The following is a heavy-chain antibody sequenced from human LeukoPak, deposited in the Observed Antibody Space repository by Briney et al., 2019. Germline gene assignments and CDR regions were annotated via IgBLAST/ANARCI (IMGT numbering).Heavy chain of an antibody. CDR1: GYTFTSYG. J-gene: IGHJ6*03. CDR3: ARDGEIVVVPAAHYYMDV. V-gene: IGHV1-18*01. Sequence: GASVKVSCKASGYTFTSYGISWVRQAPGQGLEWMGWISAYNGNTNYAQKLQGRVTMTTDTSTSTAYMELRSLRSDDTAVYYCARDGEIVVVPAAHYYMDVWGKGTRSPSP. CDR2: ISAYNGNT. D-gene: IGHD2-2*01.